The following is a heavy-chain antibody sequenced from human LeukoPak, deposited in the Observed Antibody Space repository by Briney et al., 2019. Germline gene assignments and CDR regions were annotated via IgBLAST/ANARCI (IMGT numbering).Heavy chain of an antibody. Sequence: GRSLRLSCAASGFTFSSYGMHWVRQAPGKGLEWVSSMSSSKSYIYYADSVKGRFTISGDNAKNSLYLQMNSLRAEDTAVYYCARIATRFFYYMDVWGKGTTVTVSS. CDR1: GFTFSSYG. J-gene: IGHJ6*03. D-gene: IGHD6-6*01. V-gene: IGHV3-21*01. CDR3: ARIATRFFYYMDV. CDR2: MSSSKSYI.